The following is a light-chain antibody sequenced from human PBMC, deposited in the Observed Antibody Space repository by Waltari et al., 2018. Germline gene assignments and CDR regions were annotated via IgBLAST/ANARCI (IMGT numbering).Light chain of an antibody. CDR1: QSVSSK. Sequence: EIVMTQSPVTLPLSPGERATLSCTPSQSVSSKLAWYQQKPGQAPRLLIYGASTRATGIPARFSGSGSGTEFTLTISSLQSEDFAVYYCQQYNNWPPLTFGGGTKVEIK. J-gene: IGKJ4*01. CDR2: GAS. CDR3: QQYNNWPPLT. V-gene: IGKV3-15*01.